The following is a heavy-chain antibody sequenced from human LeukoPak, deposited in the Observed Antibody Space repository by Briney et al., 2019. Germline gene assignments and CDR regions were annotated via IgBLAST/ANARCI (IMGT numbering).Heavy chain of an antibody. CDR3: ARDPTTVTKGFDI. V-gene: IGHV4-4*09. CDR2: IYTSGST. CDR1: GGSISSYY. D-gene: IGHD4-17*01. J-gene: IGHJ3*02. Sequence: PSETLSLTCAVSGGSISSYYWSWIRQPPGKGLEWIGYIYTSGSTKYNPSLKSRVTISVDTSKYQLFLKLSSVTAADTAVYYCARDPTTVTKGFDIWGQGTLVTVSS.